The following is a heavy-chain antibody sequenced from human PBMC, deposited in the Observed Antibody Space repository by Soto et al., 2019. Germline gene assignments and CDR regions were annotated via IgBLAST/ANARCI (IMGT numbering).Heavy chain of an antibody. CDR3: AKAPYGSSSLLGLPDY. Sequence: EVQLLESGGGLVQPGGSLRLSCAASGFTFSSYAMNWVRQAPGMGLEWVSAISGSGGNPYYAESVKGRFTIYRDNSKNTLYLQMNSLRAEDTAVYYCAKAPYGSSSLLGLPDYWGQGTLVTVSS. J-gene: IGHJ4*02. V-gene: IGHV3-23*01. D-gene: IGHD6-6*01. CDR1: GFTFSSYA. CDR2: ISGSGGNP.